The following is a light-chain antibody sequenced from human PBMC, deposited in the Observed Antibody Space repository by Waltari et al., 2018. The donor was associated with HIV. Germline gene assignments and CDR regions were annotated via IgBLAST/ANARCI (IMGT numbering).Light chain of an antibody. CDR3: SSYTSTNKGFL. Sequence: QSALTQPASVSGSPGQSITISCSGTSSDVGDYNYVSWYQQHPGEAPKLMIYEVSHRPSGVSNRVSGSKSVNTASLTISGLQAEDEADYYCSSYTSTNKGFLFGAGTRVTVL. J-gene: IGLJ1*01. V-gene: IGLV2-14*01. CDR1: SSDVGDYNY. CDR2: EVS.